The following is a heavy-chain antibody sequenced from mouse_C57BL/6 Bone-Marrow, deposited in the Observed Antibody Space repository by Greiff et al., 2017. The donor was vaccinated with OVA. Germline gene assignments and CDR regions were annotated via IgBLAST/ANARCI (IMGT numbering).Heavy chain of an antibody. V-gene: IGHV2-2*01. D-gene: IGHD5-1*01. J-gene: IGHJ3*01. CDR3: ARYPPFAY. CDR1: GFSLTSYG. Sequence: VQLQESGPGLVQPSQSLSITCTVSGFSLTSYGVHWVRQSPGKGLEWLGVIWSGGSTDYNAAFISRLSISKDNSKSQVFFKMNSLQADDTAIYYCARYPPFAYWGQGTLVTVSA. CDR2: IWSGGST.